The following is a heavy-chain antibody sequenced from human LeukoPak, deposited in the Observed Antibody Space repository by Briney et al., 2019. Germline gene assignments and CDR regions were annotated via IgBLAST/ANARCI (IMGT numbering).Heavy chain of an antibody. Sequence: GGSLRLSCAASGFTFGSYAMSWVRQAPGKGLEWVSAISGSGGSTYYADSVKGRFTISRDNSKNTLYLQMNSLRAEDTAVYYCAKDIYYDSSGPDYWGQGTLVTVSS. CDR2: ISGSGGST. J-gene: IGHJ4*02. D-gene: IGHD3-22*01. CDR1: GFTFGSYA. CDR3: AKDIYYDSSGPDY. V-gene: IGHV3-23*01.